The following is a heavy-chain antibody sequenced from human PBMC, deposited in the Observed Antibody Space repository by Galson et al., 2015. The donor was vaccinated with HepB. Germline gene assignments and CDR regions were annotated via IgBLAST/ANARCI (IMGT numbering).Heavy chain of an antibody. CDR2: VWFDGSGK. Sequence: SLRLSCAASGFIFSDYHIHWVRQAPGKGLEWVALVWFDGSGKEYADSVKGRFTISRDNSKNTVYLQMNSLRAEDTAVFYCKREKSGDAFDIWGQGTMVTVSS. J-gene: IGHJ3*02. CDR1: GFIFSDYH. CDR3: KREKSGDAFDI. D-gene: IGHD7-27*01. V-gene: IGHV3-33*01.